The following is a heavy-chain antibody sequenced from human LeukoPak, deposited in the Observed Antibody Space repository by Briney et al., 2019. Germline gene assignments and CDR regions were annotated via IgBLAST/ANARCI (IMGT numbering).Heavy chain of an antibody. Sequence: GESLKISCQVSGYSFTNYWIGWVRQMPGKGLEWMGIIYPGDSDTRYSPSFQGQVTISADKSISTAYLQWSSLKASDTAMYYCARQTLTTVTRKFDPWGQGTLVTVSS. J-gene: IGHJ5*02. D-gene: IGHD4-17*01. CDR3: ARQTLTTVTRKFDP. CDR1: GYSFTNYW. V-gene: IGHV5-51*01. CDR2: IYPGDSDT.